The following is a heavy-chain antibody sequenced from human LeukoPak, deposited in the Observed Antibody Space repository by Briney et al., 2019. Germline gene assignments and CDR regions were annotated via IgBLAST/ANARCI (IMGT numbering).Heavy chain of an antibody. CDR1: GFTFSDSS. CDR2: ISSSSTTI. CDR3: ARNLNTADDY. Sequence: GGSLRLSCTASGFTFSDSSMNWVRQAPGKGLEWLSYISSSSTTIYYADSVKGRFTISRDDAKNSLYLQMNCLRAEDTAVYYCARNLNTADDYWGQGTLVTVSS. J-gene: IGHJ4*02. V-gene: IGHV3-48*01. D-gene: IGHD5-18*01.